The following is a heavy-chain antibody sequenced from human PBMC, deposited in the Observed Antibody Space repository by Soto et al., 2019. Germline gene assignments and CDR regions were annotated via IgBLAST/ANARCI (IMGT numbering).Heavy chain of an antibody. Sequence: LRLSCAASGFTFSSYSMNWVRQAPGKGLEWVSSISSSSSYIYYADSVKGRFTISRDNAKNSLYLQMNSLRAEDTAVYYCARNPYEQWLAGARYGMDVWGQGTTVTVSS. CDR3: ARNPYEQWLAGARYGMDV. V-gene: IGHV3-21*01. J-gene: IGHJ6*02. D-gene: IGHD6-19*01. CDR1: GFTFSSYS. CDR2: ISSSSSYI.